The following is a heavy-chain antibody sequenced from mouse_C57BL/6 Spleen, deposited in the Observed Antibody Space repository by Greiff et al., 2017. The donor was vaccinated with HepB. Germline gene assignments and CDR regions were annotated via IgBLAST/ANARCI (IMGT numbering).Heavy chain of an antibody. Sequence: QVQLKQPGTELVKPGASVKLSCKASGYTFTSYWMHWVKQRPGQGLEWIGNINPSNGGTNYNEKFKSKATLTVDKSSSTAYMQLSSLTSEDSAVYDCARIYYDYDGYFDVWGTGTTVTVSS. V-gene: IGHV1-53*01. J-gene: IGHJ1*03. D-gene: IGHD2-4*01. CDR3: ARIYYDYDGYFDV. CDR2: INPSNGGT. CDR1: GYTFTSYW.